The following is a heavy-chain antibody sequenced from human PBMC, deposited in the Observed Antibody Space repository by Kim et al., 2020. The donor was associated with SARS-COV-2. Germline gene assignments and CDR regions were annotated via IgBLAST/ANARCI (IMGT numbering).Heavy chain of an antibody. D-gene: IGHD3-10*01. CDR1: GYTFTSYA. CDR3: ARPGGHGVRGVIRNWFDP. CDR2: INAGNGNT. Sequence: ASVKVSCKASGYTFTSYAMHWVRQAPGQRLEWMGWINAGNGNTKYSQKFQGRVTITRDTSASTAYMELSSLRSEDTAVYYCARPGGHGVRGVIRNWFDPWGQGTLVTVSS. V-gene: IGHV1-3*01. J-gene: IGHJ5*02.